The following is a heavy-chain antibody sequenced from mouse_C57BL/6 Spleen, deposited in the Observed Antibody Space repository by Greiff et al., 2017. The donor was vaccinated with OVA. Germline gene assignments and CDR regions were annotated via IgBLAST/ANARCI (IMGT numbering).Heavy chain of an antibody. D-gene: IGHD1-1*01. V-gene: IGHV5-4*01. CDR2: ISDGGSYT. J-gene: IGHJ1*03. CDR1: GFTFSSYA. Sequence: EVQLVESGGGLVKPGGSLKLSCAASGFTFSSYAMSWVRQTPEKRLEWVATISDGGSYTYYPDNVKGRFTISRDNAKNNLYLQMSHLNSEDTSMYYCEREGGGGGSSPYWYFDVWGTGTTVTVSS. CDR3: EREGGGGGSSPYWYFDV.